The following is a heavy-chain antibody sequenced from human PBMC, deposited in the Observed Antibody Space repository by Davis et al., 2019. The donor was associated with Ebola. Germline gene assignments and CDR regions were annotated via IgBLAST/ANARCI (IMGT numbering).Heavy chain of an antibody. D-gene: IGHD2-8*01. CDR1: GFTFSDYE. CDR3: ATEATMGY. J-gene: IGHJ4*02. Sequence: GGSLTLSCAVSGFTFSDYEMHWVRQAPGKGLEWLGYISSNSDTTYYADSVRGRFIISRDNDKNSVLLQMDRMTHDDAGVYYCATEATMGYWGQGVLVTVSS. CDR2: ISSNSDTT. V-gene: IGHV3-48*03.